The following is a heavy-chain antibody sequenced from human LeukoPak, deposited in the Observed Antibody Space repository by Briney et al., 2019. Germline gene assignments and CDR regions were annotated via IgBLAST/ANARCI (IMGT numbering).Heavy chain of an antibody. CDR3: AKHGGPIGTSIARAFDI. Sequence: SETLSLTCTVSGGSISGSSYYWDWIRQTPGKGLGWIGNIYYDGGTHYSPSLKSRVTISVDTSKNQFSLKLSSVTAADTAVYYCAKHGGPIGTSIARAFDIWGPGTMVTVSS. V-gene: IGHV4-39*01. CDR2: IYYDGGT. J-gene: IGHJ3*02. CDR1: GGSISGSSYY. D-gene: IGHD1-1*01.